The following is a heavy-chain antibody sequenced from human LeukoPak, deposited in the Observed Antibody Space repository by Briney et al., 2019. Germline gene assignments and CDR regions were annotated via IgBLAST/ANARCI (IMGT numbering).Heavy chain of an antibody. J-gene: IGHJ6*02. V-gene: IGHV5-51*01. D-gene: IGHD6-13*01. CDR2: IYPGDSDT. Sequence: GESLKISCKGSGYSFTNYWIGWVRQMPGKGLEWMGIIYPGDSDTRYSPSFQGQVTISADKSISTAYLQWSSLKASDTAMYYCASQSAAGVYYYYGMDVWGQGTTVTVSS. CDR1: GYSFTNYW. CDR3: ASQSAAGVYYYYGMDV.